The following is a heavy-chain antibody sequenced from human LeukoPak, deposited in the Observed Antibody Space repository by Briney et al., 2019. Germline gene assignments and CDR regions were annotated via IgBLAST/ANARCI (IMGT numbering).Heavy chain of an antibody. Sequence: SVNVSCKPSGGTFSSYAISWVRQSPGQGLEWMGGMIPIFVTANYAQKCQCRVTITTDESTSTAYMERSCLRSESTAVYECAGGDSSGSWGQGTLVTVSS. J-gene: IGHJ5*02. CDR3: AGGDSSGS. CDR1: GGTFSSYA. CDR2: MIPIFVTA. D-gene: IGHD3-22*01. V-gene: IGHV1-69*05.